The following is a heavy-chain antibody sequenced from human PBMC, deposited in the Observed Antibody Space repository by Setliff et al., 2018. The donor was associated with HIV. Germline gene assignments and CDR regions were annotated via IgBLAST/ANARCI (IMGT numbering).Heavy chain of an antibody. J-gene: IGHJ5*02. D-gene: IGHD2-21*01. Sequence: PSETLSLTCAVFGGSFSDFYWSWIRQPPGKGLELIGEISYSGSTVYNPSLKSRVTMSVDASKNLVSLNLNSVTAADTAIYYCARGVARQVVIDRWFDPWGQGTPVTVSS. CDR3: ARGVARQVVIDRWFDP. CDR1: GGSFSDFY. CDR2: ISYSGST. V-gene: IGHV4-34*01.